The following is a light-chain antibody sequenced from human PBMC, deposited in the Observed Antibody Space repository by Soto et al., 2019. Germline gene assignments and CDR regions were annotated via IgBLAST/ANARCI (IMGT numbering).Light chain of an antibody. CDR3: QQRSNWPT. V-gene: IGKV3-11*01. Sequence: EIVLTQSPDTLSLSPGERATVSCRASQSVSSYLAWYQQKPGQAPRLLIYDASNRATGIPARFSGSGSGTDFTITISSLEPEEFAVYYCQQRSNWPTFGQGTKVEIK. CDR1: QSVSSY. J-gene: IGKJ1*01. CDR2: DAS.